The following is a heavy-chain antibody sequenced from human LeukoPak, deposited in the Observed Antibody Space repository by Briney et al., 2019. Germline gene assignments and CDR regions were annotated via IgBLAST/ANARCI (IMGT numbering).Heavy chain of an antibody. V-gene: IGHV3-21*01. J-gene: IGHJ3*02. Sequence: PGGSLRLSCAASGFTFSSYSMNWVRQAPGKGLEWVSSISSSSSYIYYADSVKGRFTISRDNAKNSLYLQMNSLRAEDTAVYYCARSLLAYDSSGYYVDAFDIWGQGTMVTVSS. CDR2: ISSSSSYI. CDR1: GFTFSSYS. D-gene: IGHD3-22*01. CDR3: ARSLLAYDSSGYYVDAFDI.